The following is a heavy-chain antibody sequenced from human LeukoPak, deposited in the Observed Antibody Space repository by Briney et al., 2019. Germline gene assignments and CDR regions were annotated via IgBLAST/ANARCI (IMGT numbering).Heavy chain of an antibody. V-gene: IGHV3-23*01. CDR3: AKVPTFLLTGDNNGFDC. CDR2: ISGSGGST. D-gene: IGHD7-27*01. CDR1: GFTFSSYA. Sequence: GGSLRLSCAASGFTFSSYAMSWVPQAPGKGLEWVSAISGSGGSTYYADSVKGRFTISRDNSKNTLYLQMNSLRAEDTAVYYCAKVPTFLLTGDNNGFDCWGQGTLVTVSS. J-gene: IGHJ4*02.